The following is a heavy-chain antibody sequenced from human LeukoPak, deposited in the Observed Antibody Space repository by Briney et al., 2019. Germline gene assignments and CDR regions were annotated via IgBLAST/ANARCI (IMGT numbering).Heavy chain of an antibody. J-gene: IGHJ5*02. CDR3: ARDGGYKRFEP. CDR2: MYNRVTTNYNPSI. Sequence: SETLSLTCTVSGGSINSVDYYWSWIRQPAGKGLEWIGRMYNRVTTNYNPSINYNPSLKSRATISVDTSKNQFSLNLTSVTAADTAVYYCARDGGYKRFEPWGQGTLVTVSS. D-gene: IGHD5-18*01. V-gene: IGHV4-61*02. CDR1: GGSINSVDYY.